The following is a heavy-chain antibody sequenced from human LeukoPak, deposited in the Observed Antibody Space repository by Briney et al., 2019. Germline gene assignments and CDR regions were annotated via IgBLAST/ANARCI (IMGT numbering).Heavy chain of an antibody. Sequence: ASVKVSCKASGYTFTGYYMHWVRQAPGQGLEWMGWINPNSGGTNYAQQFQGRLTMTRDTSMSTAYMELSRLRSDDTAVYYCARVKTMIIVVSLFDYWGQGTLVTVSS. CDR3: ARVKTMIIVVSLFDY. D-gene: IGHD3-22*01. J-gene: IGHJ4*02. CDR2: INPNSGGT. V-gene: IGHV1-2*02. CDR1: GYTFTGYY.